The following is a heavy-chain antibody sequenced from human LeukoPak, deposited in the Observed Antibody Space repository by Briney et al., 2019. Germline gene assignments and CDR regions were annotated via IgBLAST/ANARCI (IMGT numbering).Heavy chain of an antibody. Sequence: KPSETLSLTCGVSGGSISNTNWWTWVRQPPGKGLEWIGEVNLQGSTNYNPSLKNRVAISVDKSENHISLKLTSVTAADTAVYYCAREGGPYRPLDYSGQGTLVTVAS. CDR1: GGSISNTNW. J-gene: IGHJ4*02. V-gene: IGHV4-4*02. CDR2: VNLQGST. CDR3: AREGGPYRPLDY.